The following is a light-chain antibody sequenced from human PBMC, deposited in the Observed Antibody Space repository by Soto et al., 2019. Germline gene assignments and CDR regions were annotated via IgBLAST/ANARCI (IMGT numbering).Light chain of an antibody. Sequence: DIVMPQSPLSLPVTPGEPASISCRSSQSLLHSNGYNYLDWYLQKPGQSPQLLIYLGSTRASGVPDRFSGSGPGTDFTLKISRVEAEDVGVYYCMQALQTPLTFGGGTKVEIK. J-gene: IGKJ4*01. V-gene: IGKV2-28*01. CDR2: LGS. CDR1: QSLLHSNGYNY. CDR3: MQALQTPLT.